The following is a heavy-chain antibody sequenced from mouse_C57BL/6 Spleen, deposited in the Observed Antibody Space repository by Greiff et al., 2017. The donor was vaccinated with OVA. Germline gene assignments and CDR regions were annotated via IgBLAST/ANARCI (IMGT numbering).Heavy chain of an antibody. CDR2: IDPSDSET. CDR3: ASSGPAWFAY. V-gene: IGHV1-52*01. CDR1: GYTFTSYW. Sequence: VQLQQSGAELVRPGSSVKLSCKASGYTFTSYWMHWVKQRPIQGLEWIGNIDPSDSETHYNQKFKDKATLTVDKSSSTAYMQLSSLTSEDSAVYYCASSGPAWFAYWGQGTLVTVSA. J-gene: IGHJ3*01. D-gene: IGHD3-2*02.